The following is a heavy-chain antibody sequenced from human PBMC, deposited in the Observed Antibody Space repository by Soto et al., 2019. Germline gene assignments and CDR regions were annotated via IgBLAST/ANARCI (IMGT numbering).Heavy chain of an antibody. D-gene: IGHD6-19*01. J-gene: IGHJ2*01. CDR1: GGTFSKYA. V-gene: IGHV1-69*12. Sequence: QVQRVQSGAEVKKPGSSVKVSCKASGGTFSKYAISWVRQAPGQGLEWMGGITPIFGTANYAQKFQGRVTITADESMSTAYMELSRLRSEDTAVYYCAQTLGLAVAGPGRFDLWGRGTLVTVSS. CDR2: ITPIFGTA. CDR3: AQTLGLAVAGPGRFDL.